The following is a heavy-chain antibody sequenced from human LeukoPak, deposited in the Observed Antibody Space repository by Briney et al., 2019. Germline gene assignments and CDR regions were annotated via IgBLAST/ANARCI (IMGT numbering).Heavy chain of an antibody. J-gene: IGHJ4*01. Sequence: SETLSLTCAVYGGSLSGYYWSWIRQPPGKGLEWIGEINHSVSTKYNPSLKSRVTISVDTSKNQFSLRLSSVTAADTAVYYCASSPYDSSGYYYAGFDYWGRGALVTVSS. CDR2: INHSVST. CDR3: ASSPYDSSGYYYAGFDY. D-gene: IGHD3-22*01. CDR1: GGSLSGYY. V-gene: IGHV4-34*01.